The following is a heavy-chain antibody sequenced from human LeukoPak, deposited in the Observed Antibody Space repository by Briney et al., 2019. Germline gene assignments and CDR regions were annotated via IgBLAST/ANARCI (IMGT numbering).Heavy chain of an antibody. Sequence: SETLSLTCTVSGASVSSYYWSWIRQPPGKGLEWIGYIYYSGSTNYNPSLKSRVTISVDTSKNQFSLKLSSVTAADTAVYYCARQYYDSSGYSSYYYYYGMDVWGQGTTVTVSS. CDR1: GASVSSYY. CDR2: IYYSGST. CDR3: ARQYYDSSGYSSYYYYYGMDV. J-gene: IGHJ6*02. D-gene: IGHD3-22*01. V-gene: IGHV4-59*08.